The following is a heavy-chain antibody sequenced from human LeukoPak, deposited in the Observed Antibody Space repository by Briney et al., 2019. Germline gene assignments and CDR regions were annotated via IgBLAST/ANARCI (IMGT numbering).Heavy chain of an antibody. D-gene: IGHD2-21*02. J-gene: IGHJ4*02. CDR1: GYSFTSYW. CDR2: IYPGDSDT. Sequence: GESLKISCKGSGYSFTSYWIGWVRQLPGKGLEWMGIIYPGDSDTRYSPSFQGQVTISADKSISTAYLQWSSLKASDTAMYYCARRYCGGDCPTAFDYWGQGTLVTVSS. V-gene: IGHV5-51*01. CDR3: ARRYCGGDCPTAFDY.